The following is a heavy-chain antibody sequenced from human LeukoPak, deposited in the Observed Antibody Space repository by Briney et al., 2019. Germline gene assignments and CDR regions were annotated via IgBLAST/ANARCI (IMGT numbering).Heavy chain of an antibody. CDR1: VGSISSYY. CDR3: AREGNTFDTFDI. J-gene: IGHJ3*02. CDR2: IYYSGST. V-gene: IGHV4-59*01. D-gene: IGHD4-23*01. Sequence: SETLSLTCTVSVGSISSYYWSWIRQPPGKGLEWIGYIYYSGSTNYNPSLKSRVAISVDTSKNQFSLKLSSVTAADTAVYYCAREGNTFDTFDIWGQGTMATVSS.